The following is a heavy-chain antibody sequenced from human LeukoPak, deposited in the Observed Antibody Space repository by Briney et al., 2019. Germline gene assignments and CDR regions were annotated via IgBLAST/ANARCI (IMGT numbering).Heavy chain of an antibody. CDR2: ISGSGGST. Sequence: PGGSLRLSCAASGFTFSSYAMSWVRQAPGKGLEWVSAISGSGGSTYYADSVKGRFTISRDNSKNTLYLQMNSLRAEDTAVYYCAKGGSGSYYYYYYMDVWGKGTTVTVSS. D-gene: IGHD1-26*01. V-gene: IGHV3-23*01. J-gene: IGHJ6*03. CDR1: GFTFSSYA. CDR3: AKGGSGSYYYYYYMDV.